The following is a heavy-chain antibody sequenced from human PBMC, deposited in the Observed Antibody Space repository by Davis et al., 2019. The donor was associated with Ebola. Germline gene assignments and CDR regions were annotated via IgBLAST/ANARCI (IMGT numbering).Heavy chain of an antibody. CDR2: ISSSSSTI. CDR1: GFTFSSYS. Sequence: GESLKISCAASGFTFSSYSMNWVRQAPGKGLEWVSYISSSSSTIYYADSVKGRFTISRDNAKNSLYLQMNSLRDEDTAVYYCARGYYGSGSYYNRFDYWGQGTLVTVS. V-gene: IGHV3-48*02. D-gene: IGHD3-10*01. J-gene: IGHJ4*02. CDR3: ARGYYGSGSYYNRFDY.